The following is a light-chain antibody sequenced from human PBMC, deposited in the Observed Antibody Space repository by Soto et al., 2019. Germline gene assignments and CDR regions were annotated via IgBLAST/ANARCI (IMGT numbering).Light chain of an antibody. J-gene: IGKJ1*01. Sequence: EIVMTQSPATLSVSPGERATLSCRASQSVSSNLAWYQQKPGQAPRLLIYGASSRATGIPDRFSGSGSGTDFTLTISRLEPEDFAVYYCQQRGNWPRTWAFGQGTKVDIK. V-gene: IGKV3D-20*02. CDR2: GAS. CDR3: QQRGNWPRTWA. CDR1: QSVSSN.